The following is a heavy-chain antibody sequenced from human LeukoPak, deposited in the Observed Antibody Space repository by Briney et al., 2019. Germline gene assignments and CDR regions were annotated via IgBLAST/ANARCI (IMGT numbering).Heavy chain of an antibody. CDR2: IYYSGST. D-gene: IGHD6-6*01. CDR1: GGSISSSSYS. CDR3: ARHASIAGEIDY. Sequence: SETLSLTCTVSGGSISSSSYSWGWIRQPPGKGLEWIGSIYYSGSTYYNPSLKSRVTISVDTSKNQFSLKLSSVTAADTAVYYCARHASIAGEIDYWGQGTLVTVSS. J-gene: IGHJ4*02. V-gene: IGHV4-39*01.